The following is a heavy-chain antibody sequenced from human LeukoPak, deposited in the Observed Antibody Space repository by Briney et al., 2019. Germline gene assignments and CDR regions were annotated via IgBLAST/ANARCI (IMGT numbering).Heavy chain of an antibody. CDR2: ISSSSSYI. Sequence: GGSLRLSCAASGFTFSSYSMNWVRQAPGKGLEWVSSISSSSSYIYYADSVKGRFTISRDNAKNSLYLQMNSLRAEDTAVYYCARRNQLKGVGGYSGYDYFDYWGQGTLVTVSS. CDR3: ARRNQLKGVGGYSGYDYFDY. J-gene: IGHJ4*02. V-gene: IGHV3-21*01. D-gene: IGHD5-12*01. CDR1: GFTFSSYS.